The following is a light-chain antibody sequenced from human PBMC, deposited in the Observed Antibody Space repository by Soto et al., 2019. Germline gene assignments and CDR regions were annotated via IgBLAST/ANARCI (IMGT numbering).Light chain of an antibody. Sequence: DIQETQTPPTLSASVGDRVTITCRASQNVNGWLAWYQQKPGKAPKLLINKASTLESGVPSRFSGRGSGTEFTLTISSLQPDDFATYYCQQYNSYSITFGQGTRLEI. CDR1: QNVNGW. V-gene: IGKV1-5*03. CDR3: QQYNSYSIT. J-gene: IGKJ5*01. CDR2: KAS.